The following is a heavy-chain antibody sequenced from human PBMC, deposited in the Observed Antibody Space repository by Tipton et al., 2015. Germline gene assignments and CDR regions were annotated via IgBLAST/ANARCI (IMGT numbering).Heavy chain of an antibody. V-gene: IGHV4-59*01. J-gene: IGHJ6*02. CDR2: IYYSGST. Sequence: TLSLTCTVSGGPISSYYWSWIRQPPGKGLEWIGYIYYSGSTNYNPSLKSRVTISVDTSKNQFSLKLSSVTAADTAVYYCARDLEHGMDVWGQGTTVTVSS. CDR3: ARDLEHGMDV. CDR1: GGPISSYY. D-gene: IGHD5-24*01.